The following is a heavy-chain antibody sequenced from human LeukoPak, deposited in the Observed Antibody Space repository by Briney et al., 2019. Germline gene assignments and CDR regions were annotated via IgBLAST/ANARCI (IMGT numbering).Heavy chain of an antibody. CDR2: IIPMFGTG. CDR1: GGTFNSDA. D-gene: IGHD5-24*01. CDR3: AREWQGWLDP. V-gene: IGHV1-69*13. Sequence: GASVKVSCKASGGTFNSDAIGWVRQAPGQGLEWMGRIIPMFGTGEYAQKFQGRVTITADESTSTAYMELSSLRSEDTAIYFCAREWQGWLDPWGQGTLVTVS. J-gene: IGHJ5*02.